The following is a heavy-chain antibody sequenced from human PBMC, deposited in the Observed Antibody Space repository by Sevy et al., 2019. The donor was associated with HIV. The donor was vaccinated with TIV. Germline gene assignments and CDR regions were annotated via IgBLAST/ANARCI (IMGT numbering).Heavy chain of an antibody. V-gene: IGHV4-31*03. D-gene: IGHD3-22*01. Sequence: SETLSLTCTVSGGSISSGGYYWSWIRQHPGKGLEWIGYIYYSGSTYYNPSLKSRVTISVDTSKNQYSLKLSSVTAADTAVYYCARGSSYHDSSGYSHDDYWGQGTLVTVSS. CDR2: IYYSGST. J-gene: IGHJ4*02. CDR3: ARGSSYHDSSGYSHDDY. CDR1: GGSISSGGYY.